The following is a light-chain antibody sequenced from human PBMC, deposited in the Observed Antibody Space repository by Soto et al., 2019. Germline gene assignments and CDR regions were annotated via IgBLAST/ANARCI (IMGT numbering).Light chain of an antibody. CDR1: QGINTF. Sequence: IQLTRSPSSLSASVLYIVTITFRASQGINTFLALYQQKAGKAPKLLIYAASTLQSGVPSRFSGSGSGTAFTLTISSLQSEDFATYYCQKLNSYPINFGQGTRLAIK. CDR2: AAS. CDR3: QKLNSYPIN. J-gene: IGKJ5*01. V-gene: IGKV1-9*01.